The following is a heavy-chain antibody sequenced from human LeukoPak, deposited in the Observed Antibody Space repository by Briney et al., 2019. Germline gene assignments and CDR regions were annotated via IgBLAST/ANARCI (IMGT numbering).Heavy chain of an antibody. J-gene: IGHJ5*02. D-gene: IGHD2-15*01. Sequence: GGFLRLSCAASGFTFNRYNMNWVRRAPGKGLEWVSSISTSSSYIYYADSVRGRFTISRDNAKNSLYLQMNCLRAEDTAVYSCARGADGVSSNSRGWFDPWGQGTLVTVSS. V-gene: IGHV3-21*01. CDR2: ISTSSSYI. CDR3: ARGADGVSSNSRGWFDP. CDR1: GFTFNRYN.